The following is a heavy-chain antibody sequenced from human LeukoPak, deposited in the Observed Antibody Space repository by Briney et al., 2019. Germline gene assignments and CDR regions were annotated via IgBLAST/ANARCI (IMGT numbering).Heavy chain of an antibody. CDR3: ARGGGTRGSGSYYKYYYYYYMDF. CDR2: IYTSGST. J-gene: IGHJ6*03. Sequence: SETLSLTCTVSGGSISSYYWSWIREPAGKGLEWIGRIYTSGSTNYNPSLKSRVTMSVDTSKNQFSLKLSSVTAADTAVYYSARGGGTRGSGSYYKYYYYYYMDFWGKGTTVTISS. CDR1: GGSISSYY. D-gene: IGHD3-10*01. V-gene: IGHV4-4*07.